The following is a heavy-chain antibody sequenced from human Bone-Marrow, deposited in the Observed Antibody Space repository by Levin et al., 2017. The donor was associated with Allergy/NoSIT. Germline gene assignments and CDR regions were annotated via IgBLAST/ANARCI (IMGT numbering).Heavy chain of an antibody. J-gene: IGHJ6*02. D-gene: IGHD6-13*01. CDR2: IYYSGST. CDR1: GGSISSYY. Sequence: SETLSLTCTVSGGSISSYYWSWIRQPPGKGLEWIGYIYYSGSTNYNPSLKSRVTISVDTSKNQFSLKLSSVTAADTAVYYCARSRSHPHYYYYGMDVWGQGTTVTVSS. V-gene: IGHV4-59*01. CDR3: ARSRSHPHYYYYGMDV.